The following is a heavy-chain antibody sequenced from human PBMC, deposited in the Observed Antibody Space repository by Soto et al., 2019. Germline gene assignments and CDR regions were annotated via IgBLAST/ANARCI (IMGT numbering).Heavy chain of an antibody. Sequence: SGPTLVNPTDTLTLTCTVSGFSLSNARMGVSWIRQPPGKALEWLAHIFSNDEKSYSTSLKSRLTISKDTSKSQVVLTMTNMDPVDTATYYCAHSGGYSYGSFYFDYWGQGTLVTVSS. CDR1: GFSLSNARMG. V-gene: IGHV2-26*01. J-gene: IGHJ4*02. CDR2: IFSNDEK. D-gene: IGHD5-18*01. CDR3: AHSGGYSYGSFYFDY.